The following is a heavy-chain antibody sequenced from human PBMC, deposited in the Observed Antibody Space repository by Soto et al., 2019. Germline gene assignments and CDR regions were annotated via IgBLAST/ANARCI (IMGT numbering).Heavy chain of an antibody. V-gene: IGHV1-3*01. D-gene: IGHD4-17*01. CDR3: AIDTAPSDV. J-gene: IGHJ6*02. CDR1: GYTFTSYA. CDR2: INAGNGNR. Sequence: GASVKVSCKASGYTFTSYAMHWVRQAPGQRLEWMGWINAGNGNRKYSQKYQGRVTITRDTSASIAYMELSSLRSEDTAVYYCAIDTAPSDVWGQGTRVTVS.